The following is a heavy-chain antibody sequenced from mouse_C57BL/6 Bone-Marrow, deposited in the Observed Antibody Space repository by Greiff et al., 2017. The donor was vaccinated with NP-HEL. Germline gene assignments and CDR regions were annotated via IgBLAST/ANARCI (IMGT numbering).Heavy chain of an antibody. Sequence: EVMLVESGGGLVQPGGSLKLSCAASGFTFSDYYMYWVRQTPEKRLEWVAYISNGGGSTYYPDTVKGRFTISRDNAENTLYLQMSRLKTEDTAMYYCARLYYGTPYYAMDYWGQGTSVTVSS. CDR1: GFTFSDYY. V-gene: IGHV5-12*01. CDR2: ISNGGGST. D-gene: IGHD1-1*01. J-gene: IGHJ4*01. CDR3: ARLYYGTPYYAMDY.